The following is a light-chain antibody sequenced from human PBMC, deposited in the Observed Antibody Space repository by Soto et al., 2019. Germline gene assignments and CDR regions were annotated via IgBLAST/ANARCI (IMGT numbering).Light chain of an antibody. V-gene: IGKV3-15*01. CDR1: QSVNSN. CDR3: QQYNNWLWT. J-gene: IGKJ1*01. CDR2: GAS. Sequence: EIVMTQSPATLSVSPGERATLSCRASQSVNSNLVWYQQKPGQAPRLLIYGASTRAPGIPGRFSGSGYGTEFTLTISSLQSEDFAVYYCQQYNNWLWTFGQGTKVEI.